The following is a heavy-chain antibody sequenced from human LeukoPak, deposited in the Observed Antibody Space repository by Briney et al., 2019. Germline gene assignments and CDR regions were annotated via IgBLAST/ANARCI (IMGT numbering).Heavy chain of an antibody. CDR1: GFTFSSYG. J-gene: IGHJ6*02. V-gene: IGHV3-30*03. CDR3: ARVRAGYCTSTSCYTGMDV. CDR2: ISYDGSNE. Sequence: GGSLRLSCAASGFTFSSYGMHWVRQAPGKGLEWVALISYDGSNEYYADSVRGRFTISRDNSKFTLYMQMNSLRAEDTAVYYCARVRAGYCTSTSCYTGMDVWGQGTTVTVSS. D-gene: IGHD2-2*01.